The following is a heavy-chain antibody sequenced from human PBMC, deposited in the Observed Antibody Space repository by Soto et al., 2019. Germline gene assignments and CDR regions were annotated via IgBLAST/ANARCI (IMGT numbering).Heavy chain of an antibody. D-gene: IGHD1-1*01. J-gene: IGHJ4*02. V-gene: IGHV3-33*01. CDR2: IWSDGNNR. CDR1: GFMFSNHG. Sequence: QVQLVESGGGVVQPGRSLRLSCAASGFMFSNHGMHWVGQAPGKGLEWVAVIWSDGNNRYYADSVKGRFTISRDTSKNTAYLKMNRLRAEDGGVYCCVRGDNWTDTASDYWAQGTLVAVSS. CDR3: VRGDNWTDTASDY.